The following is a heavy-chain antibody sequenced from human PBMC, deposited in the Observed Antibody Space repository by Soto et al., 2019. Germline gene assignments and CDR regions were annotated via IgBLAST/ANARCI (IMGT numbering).Heavy chain of an antibody. J-gene: IGHJ6*04. V-gene: IGHV4-59*08. CDR3: ARYGFGELHGLVDV. CDR2: IYYSGST. D-gene: IGHD3-10*01. Sequence: SETLSLTCTVSVVSISSYYWSWIRQPPGKGLEWIGSIYYSGSTNYSPSLKSRVTISVDTSNSQFSLTLTSVTAPDTPVYYCARYGFGELHGLVDVWGEGTTVTVSS. CDR1: VVSISSYY.